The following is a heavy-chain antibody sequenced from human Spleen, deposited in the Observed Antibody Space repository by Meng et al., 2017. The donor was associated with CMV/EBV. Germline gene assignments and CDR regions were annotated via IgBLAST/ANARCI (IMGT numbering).Heavy chain of an antibody. V-gene: IGHV1-18*04. D-gene: IGHD4-17*01. J-gene: IGHJ4*02. CDR1: GYTFTGYH. CDR3: ARDLTTLTSNTFDY. Sequence: ASVKVSCKASGYTFTGYHMHWVRQAPGQGLEWMGRISASNGNTNLAQKFQGRVTMTTDTSTSTVYMELRGLRSDDTAVYYCARDLTTLTSNTFDYWGQGMLVTVSS. CDR2: ISASNGNT.